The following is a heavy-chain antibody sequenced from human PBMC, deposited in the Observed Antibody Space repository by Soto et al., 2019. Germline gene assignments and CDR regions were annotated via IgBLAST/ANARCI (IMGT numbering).Heavy chain of an antibody. CDR1: GGTFSSYA. J-gene: IGHJ6*02. V-gene: IGHV1-69*18. D-gene: IGHD4-4*01. CDR3: ARVVMPTVPASYYYGMDV. CDR2: IIPFIGTA. Sequence: QVQLVQSGAEVKKPGSSVTVSCKASGGTFSSYAISWVRQAPGQGLEWMGRIIPFIGTANYAQKFQGRVTMTADESTSTADMELTSLRSEDTAVYYCARVVMPTVPASYYYGMDVWGQGTTVTVSS.